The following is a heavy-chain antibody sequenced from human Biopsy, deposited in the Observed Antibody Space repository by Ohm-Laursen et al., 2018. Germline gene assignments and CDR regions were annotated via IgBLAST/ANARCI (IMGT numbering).Heavy chain of an antibody. Sequence: SLRLSCAASGFTFSDYYMNWIRQAPGKGLEWVSYISTSGTTRCYGDSVKGRFTISRDNAKKSLYLQMNSLRADDTAVYYCVKAYSAIYWFDPWGQGTLVTVSS. D-gene: IGHD2-21*01. CDR1: GFTFSDYY. CDR3: VKAYSAIYWFDP. CDR2: ISTSGTTR. V-gene: IGHV3-11*01. J-gene: IGHJ5*02.